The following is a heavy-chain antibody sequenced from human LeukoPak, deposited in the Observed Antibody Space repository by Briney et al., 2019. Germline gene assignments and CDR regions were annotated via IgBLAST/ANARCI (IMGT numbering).Heavy chain of an antibody. CDR2: ISYDGSNK. J-gene: IGHJ6*02. Sequence: GGSLRLSCAASGFTFSSYGMHWVRQAPGKGLEWVAVISYDGSNKYYADSVKGRFTISRDNSKNTLYLQMNSLRAEDTAVYYCARSDPPWIQLGYYYGMDVWGQGTTVTVSS. CDR1: GFTFSSYG. V-gene: IGHV3-30*03. CDR3: ARSDPPWIQLGYYYGMDV. D-gene: IGHD5-18*01.